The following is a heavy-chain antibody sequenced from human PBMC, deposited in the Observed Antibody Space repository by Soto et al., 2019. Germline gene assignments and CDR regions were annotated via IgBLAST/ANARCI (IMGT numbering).Heavy chain of an antibody. V-gene: IGHV1-2*04. CDR1: GYTFTGYY. D-gene: IGHD6-13*01. CDR3: ATTLPWYSSSWYVPLGLLDYYGMDV. CDR2: INPNSGGT. Sequence: ASVKVSCKASGYTFTGYYMHWVRQAPGQGLEWMGWINPNSGGTNYAQKFQGWVTMTRDTSISTAYMELSRLRSDDTAVYYCATTLPWYSSSWYVPLGLLDYYGMDVWGQGTTVTAP. J-gene: IGHJ6*02.